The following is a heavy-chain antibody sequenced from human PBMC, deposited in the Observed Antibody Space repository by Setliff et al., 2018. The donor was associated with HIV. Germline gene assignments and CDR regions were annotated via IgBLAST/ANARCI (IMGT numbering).Heavy chain of an antibody. Sequence: PSETLSVTCAVYGGSFSAYHWSWIRQTPGKGLEWLGEINHSGSTAYNLALESRVSMSIDTSKNQFSLKLTSVTAADTAIYYCARGRDYTGSWFRPFYLDFWGHGNLVTVSS. CDR3: ARGRDYTGSWFRPFYLDF. D-gene: IGHD3-3*01. V-gene: IGHV4-34*01. J-gene: IGHJ4*01. CDR1: GGSFSAYH. CDR2: INHSGST.